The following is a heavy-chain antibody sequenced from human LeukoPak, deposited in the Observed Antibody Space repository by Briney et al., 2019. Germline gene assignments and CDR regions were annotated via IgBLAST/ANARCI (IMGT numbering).Heavy chain of an antibody. Sequence: GGSLRLSCAASGFTFSSYGMHWVRQAPGKGLEWVAFIRYDGSNKYYADSVKGRFTISRDNSKNTLYLQMNSLRAEDTAVYYCAKRDGSSSGYNFDYWGQGTLVTVSS. V-gene: IGHV3-30*02. CDR2: IRYDGSNK. CDR3: AKRDGSSSGYNFDY. D-gene: IGHD6-6*01. CDR1: GFTFSSYG. J-gene: IGHJ4*02.